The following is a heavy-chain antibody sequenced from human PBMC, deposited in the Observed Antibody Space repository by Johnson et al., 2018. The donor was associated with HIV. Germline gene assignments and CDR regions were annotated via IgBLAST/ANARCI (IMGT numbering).Heavy chain of an antibody. D-gene: IGHD3-3*01. J-gene: IGHJ3*02. V-gene: IGHV3-30-3*01. CDR3: ARAYNFWSGENDAFDI. CDR1: GFTFSSYA. Sequence: QVQLVESGGGVVQPWRSLRLSCAASGFTFSSYALHWVRHAPGKGLEWVAVISYDGSNKYYADSVKGRFTISRDNSKNTLYLQMNSLRAEDTAVYYCARAYNFWSGENDAFDIWGQGTMVTVSS. CDR2: ISYDGSNK.